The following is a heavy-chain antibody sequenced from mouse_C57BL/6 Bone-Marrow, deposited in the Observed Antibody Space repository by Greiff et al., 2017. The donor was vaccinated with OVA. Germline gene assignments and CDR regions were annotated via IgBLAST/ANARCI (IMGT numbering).Heavy chain of an antibody. Sequence: EVQGVESGGDLVKPGGSLKLSCAASGFTFSSYGMSWVRQTPDKRLEWVATISSGGSYTYYPDSVKGRFTISRDNAKNTLYLQMSSLKSEDTAMYYCARGFGYYGSSSDYWGQGTTLTVSS. J-gene: IGHJ2*01. CDR2: ISSGGSYT. CDR1: GFTFSSYG. D-gene: IGHD1-1*01. CDR3: ARGFGYYGSSSDY. V-gene: IGHV5-6*01.